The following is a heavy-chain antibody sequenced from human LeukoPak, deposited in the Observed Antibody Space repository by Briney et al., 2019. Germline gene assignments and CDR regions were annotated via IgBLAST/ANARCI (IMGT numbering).Heavy chain of an antibody. CDR2: INPSGGVT. V-gene: IGHV1-46*01. CDR3: AREWAPARRRYYFDC. Sequence: ASVKVSCKASGYTFSNYYMHWVRQAPGQGLEWMGIINPSGGVTTNAQKFQGRVTMTRDTSTSIVYMELSSLRSEDTAVYYCAREWAPARRRYYFDCWGQGTTVTVSS. CDR1: GYTFSNYY. D-gene: IGHD6-6*01. J-gene: IGHJ4*03.